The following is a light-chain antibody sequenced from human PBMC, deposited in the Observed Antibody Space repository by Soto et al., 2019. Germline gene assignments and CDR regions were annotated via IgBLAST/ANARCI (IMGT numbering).Light chain of an antibody. CDR2: DVS. J-gene: IGLJ1*01. CDR3: SSYTSSSTYV. Sequence: QSALTQPASVSGSPGQSITISCTGTSSDVGGYNYVSWYQQHPGKAPKLMIYDVSNRPSGVSNRFSASNSGNTASLPISGLQAEDEDDYYCSSYTSSSTYVFGTGTKVTVL. CDR1: SSDVGGYNY. V-gene: IGLV2-14*01.